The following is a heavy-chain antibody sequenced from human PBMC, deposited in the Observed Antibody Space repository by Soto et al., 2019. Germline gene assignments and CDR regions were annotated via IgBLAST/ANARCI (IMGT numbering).Heavy chain of an antibody. D-gene: IGHD4-17*01. V-gene: IGHV4-59*08. J-gene: IGHJ2*01. CDR2: IYYSGST. CDR3: ARLTYYGDYWYFDL. Sequence: PSETLSLTCTVSGGSISSYYWSWIRQPPGKGLEWIGNIYYSGSTNYNPSLKSRVTISVDTSKNQFSLKLSSVTAAETAVYYCARLTYYGDYWYFDLWGRGTLVTVSS. CDR1: GGSISSYY.